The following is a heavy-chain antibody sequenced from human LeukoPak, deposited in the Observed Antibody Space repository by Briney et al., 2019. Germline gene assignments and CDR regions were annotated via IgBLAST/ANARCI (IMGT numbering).Heavy chain of an antibody. Sequence: ASVKVSCKASGYTFTSYDINWVRQATGQGLEWMGWISAYNGNTNYAQKLQGRVTMTTDTSTSTAYMELRSLRSDDTAVYYCGRMNCGGDSCWFDPWGQGTLVTVSS. CDR3: GRMNCGGDSCWFDP. J-gene: IGHJ5*02. CDR2: ISAYNGNT. D-gene: IGHD2-21*01. CDR1: GYTFTSYD. V-gene: IGHV1-18*01.